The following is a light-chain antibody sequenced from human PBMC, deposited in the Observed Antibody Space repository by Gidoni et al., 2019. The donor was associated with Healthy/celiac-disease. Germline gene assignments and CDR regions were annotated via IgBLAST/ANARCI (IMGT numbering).Light chain of an antibody. Sequence: SYELTQPHSVSVSPGQTASITCSGDKLGDKYACWYQQKPGQSPVLVIYQDSKRPSGIPERFSGSNSGNTATLTLSGTQAMDEADYYCQAWDSSSDVVFGGGTKLTVL. CDR1: KLGDKY. V-gene: IGLV3-1*01. J-gene: IGLJ2*01. CDR2: QDS. CDR3: QAWDSSSDVV.